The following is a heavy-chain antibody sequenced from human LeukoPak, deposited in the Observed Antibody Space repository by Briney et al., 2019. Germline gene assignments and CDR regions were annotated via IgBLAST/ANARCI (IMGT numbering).Heavy chain of an antibody. V-gene: IGHV3-30*02. D-gene: IGHD6-6*01. CDR2: IHYDRSNK. J-gene: IGHJ4*02. CDR3: AKDYFSSSYFDY. CDR1: GFTFSTYG. Sequence: GGSLRLSCAASGFTFSTYGMHWVRLAPGKGLEWVTFIHYDRSNKYYADSVKGRFTISRDNSKNTLYLQMNSLRAEDTAVYYCAKDYFSSSYFDYWGQGTLVTVSS.